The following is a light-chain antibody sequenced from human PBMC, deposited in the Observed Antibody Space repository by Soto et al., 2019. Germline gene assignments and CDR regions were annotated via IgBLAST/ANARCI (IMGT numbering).Light chain of an antibody. CDR1: TAAVTSGHY. CDR3: LLSCSGAVV. V-gene: IGLV7-46*01. CDR2: DTS. J-gene: IGLJ2*01. Sequence: QAVVTQEPSLTVSPGGTVTLTCGSTTAAVTSGHYPYWFQQKPAQAPLTLIYDTSNKRAWTSARFSGSLLGGKAALTLAGAQAEDEADYSFLLSCSGAVVFGGGTKLTVL.